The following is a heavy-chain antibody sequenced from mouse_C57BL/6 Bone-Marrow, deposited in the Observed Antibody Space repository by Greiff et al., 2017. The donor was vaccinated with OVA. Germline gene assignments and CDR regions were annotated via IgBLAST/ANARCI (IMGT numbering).Heavy chain of an antibody. CDR3: ARGGYGSSPYAMDY. V-gene: IGHV5-15*01. CDR1: GFTFSDYG. J-gene: IGHJ4*01. D-gene: IGHD1-1*01. Sequence: EVHLVESGGGLVQPGGSLKLSCAASGFTFSDYGMAWVRQAPRTGPEWVAFISNLAYSIYYADTVTGRFTISRENAKNTLYLEMSSLRSEDTAMYYCARGGYGSSPYAMDYWGQGTSVTVSS. CDR2: ISNLAYSI.